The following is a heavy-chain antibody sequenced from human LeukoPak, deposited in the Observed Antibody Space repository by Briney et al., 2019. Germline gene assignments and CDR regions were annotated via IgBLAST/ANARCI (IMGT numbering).Heavy chain of an antibody. J-gene: IGHJ4*02. D-gene: IGHD4-17*01. CDR1: GYTLTELS. V-gene: IGHV1-24*01. CDR3: ATQMGATVTTGEFDY. Sequence: ASVKVSCKVSGYTLTELSMHWVRQAPGKGLEWMGGFDPEDGETIYAQKFQGRVTMTEDTSTDTAYMELSSLRSEGTAVYYCATQMGATVTTGEFDYWGQGTLVTVSS. CDR2: FDPEDGET.